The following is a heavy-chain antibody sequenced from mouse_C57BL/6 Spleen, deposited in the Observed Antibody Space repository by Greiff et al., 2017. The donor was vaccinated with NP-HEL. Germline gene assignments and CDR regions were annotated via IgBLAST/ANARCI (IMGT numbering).Heavy chain of an antibody. D-gene: IGHD1-1*01. V-gene: IGHV1-69*01. CDR2: IDPSDSYT. J-gene: IGHJ2*01. CDR1: GYTFTSYW. CDR3: ARGLRYGSSSVDY. Sequence: QVQLQQPGAELVMPGASVKLSCKASGYTFTSYWIHWVKQRPGQGLAWIGEIDPSDSYTNYNQKFKGKSTLTVDKSSSTAYMQLSSLTSEDSAVYYCARGLRYGSSSVDYWGQGTTLTVSS.